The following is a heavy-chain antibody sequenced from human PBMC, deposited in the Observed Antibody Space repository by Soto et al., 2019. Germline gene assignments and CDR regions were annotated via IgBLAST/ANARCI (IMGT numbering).Heavy chain of an antibody. J-gene: IGHJ6*02. CDR3: ASLLTTVNYNAKYGMDV. CDR1: GFIFSSYE. V-gene: IGHV3-48*03. CDR2: VSTSGTIK. D-gene: IGHD3-10*01. Sequence: GGSLRLSCTASGFIFSSYEMNWVRQAPGKGLEWLSYVSTSGTIKNYADSVKGRFTISRDNAKNSLYLQMHSLRAEDTAVYYCASLLTTVNYNAKYGMDVWGQGTPVTVSS.